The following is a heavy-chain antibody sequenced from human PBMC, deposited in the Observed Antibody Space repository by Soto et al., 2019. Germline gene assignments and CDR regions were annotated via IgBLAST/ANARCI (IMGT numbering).Heavy chain of an antibody. CDR2: IHPSGAVT. J-gene: IGHJ3*01. D-gene: IGHD1-1*01. Sequence: QVQLVQSGAEVKKPGASVKVSCKASGYTFTSYYVHWVRQAPGQGLEWMGIIHPSGAVTNYAQKFQGRVTMTRDTSTSTVYMELSSLRSEDTAVYYCTADPANAENDAFDVWGQGTMVTVSS. CDR3: TADPANAENDAFDV. V-gene: IGHV1-46*03. CDR1: GYTFTSYY.